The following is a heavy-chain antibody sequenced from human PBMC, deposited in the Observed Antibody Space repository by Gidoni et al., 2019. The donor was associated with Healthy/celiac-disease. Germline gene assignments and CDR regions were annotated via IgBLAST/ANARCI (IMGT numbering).Heavy chain of an antibody. CDR3: ARVPYYDFWSGYSMAFDY. J-gene: IGHJ4*02. V-gene: IGHV4-34*01. CDR2: INHSGST. D-gene: IGHD3-3*01. Sequence: QVQLQQCGAGLLKPSETLSLTCAVYGGSFSGYYWSWIRQPPGKGLEWIGEINHSGSTNYNPSLKSRVTISVDTSKNQFSLKLSSVTAADTAMYYCARVPYYDFWSGYSMAFDYWGQGTLVTVSS. CDR1: GGSFSGYY.